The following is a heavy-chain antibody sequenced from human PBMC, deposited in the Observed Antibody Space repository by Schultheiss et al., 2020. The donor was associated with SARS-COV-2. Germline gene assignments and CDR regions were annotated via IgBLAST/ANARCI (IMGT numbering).Heavy chain of an antibody. CDR1: GFTFSSYW. D-gene: IGHD2-2*01. CDR3: AKQWDIVVVPAAITFDY. CDR2: INSDGSST. V-gene: IGHV3-74*01. J-gene: IGHJ4*02. Sequence: GGSLRLSCAASGFTFSSYWMHWVRQAPGKGLVWVSRINSDGSSTSYADSVKGRFTISRDNSKNTLYLQMNSLRAEDTAVYYCAKQWDIVVVPAAITFDYWGQGTLVTVSS.